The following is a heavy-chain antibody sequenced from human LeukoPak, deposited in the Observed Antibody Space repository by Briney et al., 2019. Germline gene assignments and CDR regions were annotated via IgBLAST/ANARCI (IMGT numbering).Heavy chain of an antibody. CDR3: AKNPKPKHDSSAQEGY. CDR2: ISGSGGST. D-gene: IGHD3-22*01. J-gene: IGHJ4*02. V-gene: IGHV3-23*01. CDR1: GFTFSSYA. Sequence: GGSLRLSCAASGFTFSSYAMSWVRQAPGKGLEWVSAISGSGGSTYYADSVKGRFTISRDNSKNTLYLQMNSLRAEGTAVYYCAKNPKPKHDSSAQEGYWGQGTLVTVSS.